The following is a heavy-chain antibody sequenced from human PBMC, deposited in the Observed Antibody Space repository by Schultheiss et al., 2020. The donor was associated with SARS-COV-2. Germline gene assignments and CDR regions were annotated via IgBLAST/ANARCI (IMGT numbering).Heavy chain of an antibody. CDR2: IRSKANSYAT. V-gene: IGHV3-73*01. J-gene: IGHJ4*02. D-gene: IGHD2-21*02. CDR1: GFTFSGSA. Sequence: GESLKISCAASGFTFSGSAMHWVRQASGKGLEWVGRIRSKANSYATAYAASVKGRFTISRDDSKNTAYLQMNSLKTEDTAVYYCTRSLAYCGGDCSIGLDYWGQGTLVTFSS. CDR3: TRSLAYCGGDCSIGLDY.